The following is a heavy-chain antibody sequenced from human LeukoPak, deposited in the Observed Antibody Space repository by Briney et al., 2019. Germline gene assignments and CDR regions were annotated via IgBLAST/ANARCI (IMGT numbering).Heavy chain of an antibody. CDR2: IKQDGSEK. V-gene: IGHV3-7*01. D-gene: IGHD2-2*01. CDR1: GFTFSSYW. Sequence: GGSLRLSCAASGFTFSSYWMSWVRQAPGKGLEWVANIKQDGSEKYYVDSVKGRFTISRDNAKNSLYLQMNSLRAEDTAVYYCASRQGSSTKFRWFDPWGQGTLVTASS. J-gene: IGHJ5*02. CDR3: ASRQGSSTKFRWFDP.